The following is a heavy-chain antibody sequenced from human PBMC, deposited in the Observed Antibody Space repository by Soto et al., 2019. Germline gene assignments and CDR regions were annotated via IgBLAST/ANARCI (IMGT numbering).Heavy chain of an antibody. Sequence: ASVKVSCNASGYTFTGYYMHWVRQAPGQGLEWMGWINPNSGGTNYAQKFQGWVTMTRDTSISTAYMELSRLRSDDTAVYYCARGPRLRYFDWFDYGMDVWGQGTTVTVSS. CDR3: ARGPRLRYFDWFDYGMDV. CDR2: INPNSGGT. V-gene: IGHV1-2*04. CDR1: GYTFTGYY. D-gene: IGHD3-9*01. J-gene: IGHJ6*02.